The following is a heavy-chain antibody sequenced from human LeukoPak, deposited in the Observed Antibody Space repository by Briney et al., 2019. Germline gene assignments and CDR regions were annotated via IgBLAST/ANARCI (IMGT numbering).Heavy chain of an antibody. Sequence: GGSLRLSCAASGFTFSSYAMSWVRQAPGKGLEWVSTISGRGGSTYYADSVKGRFTFSRDNSKNTLYLQMNGLRAEDTAVYYCARDLVVTSAYWGQGTLVTVSS. CDR1: GFTFSSYA. CDR2: ISGRGGST. J-gene: IGHJ4*02. CDR3: ARDLVVTSAY. V-gene: IGHV3-23*01. D-gene: IGHD3-22*01.